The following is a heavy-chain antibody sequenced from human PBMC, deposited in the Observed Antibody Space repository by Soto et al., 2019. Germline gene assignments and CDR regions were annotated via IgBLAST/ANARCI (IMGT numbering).Heavy chain of an antibody. J-gene: IGHJ4*02. Sequence: ASVKVSCKASGYTFTSYGISWVLQAPGQGLEWMGWISAYNGNTNYAQKLQGRVTMTTDTSTSTAYMELRSLRSDDTAVYYCARDIAVAGTGDYWGQGTLVTVSS. CDR1: GYTFTSYG. V-gene: IGHV1-18*01. D-gene: IGHD6-19*01. CDR3: ARDIAVAGTGDY. CDR2: ISAYNGNT.